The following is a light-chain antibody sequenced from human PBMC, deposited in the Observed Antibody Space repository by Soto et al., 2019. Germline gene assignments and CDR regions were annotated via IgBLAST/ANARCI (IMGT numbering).Light chain of an antibody. CDR3: QQYNSLPYT. V-gene: IGKV1-33*01. CDR1: QDISTY. CDR2: TVP. Sequence: DIQMTQSPSSLSASLGDRVTITCRASQDISTYLNWYQQKQGKAPNLLIYTVPNLETGVPSRFSGSGSGTVVTLTISALQPEDIATYYCQQYNSLPYTFGQGTRLEIE. J-gene: IGKJ2*01.